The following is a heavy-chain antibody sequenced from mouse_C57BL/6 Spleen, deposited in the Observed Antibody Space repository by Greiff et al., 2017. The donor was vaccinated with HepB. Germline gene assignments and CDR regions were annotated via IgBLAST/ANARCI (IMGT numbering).Heavy chain of an antibody. D-gene: IGHD2-5*01. CDR1: GFTFSSYA. J-gene: IGHJ1*03. CDR2: ISDGGSYT. Sequence: EVQRVESGGGLVKPGGSLKLSCAASGFTFSSYAMSWVRQTPEKRLEWVATISDGGSYTYYPDNVKGRFTISRDNAKNNLYLQMSHLKSEDTAMYYCARDYSNPYWYFDVWGTGTTVTVSS. CDR3: ARDYSNPYWYFDV. V-gene: IGHV5-4*01.